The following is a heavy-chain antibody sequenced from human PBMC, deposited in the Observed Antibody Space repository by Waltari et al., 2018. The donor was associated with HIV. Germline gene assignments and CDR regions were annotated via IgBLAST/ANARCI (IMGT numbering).Heavy chain of an antibody. Sequence: QVQLVQSGAEVKKPGASEKVSCTAFVDTFTRNYVHWVRQDPGQGLEWMGVIHPGGDSTSDAQSFQCRLTGTRDTPETTVYIELRSLRSEDTAIYYWATERPYTGALDTWGQGTLVTVSS. D-gene: IGHD3-10*01. V-gene: IGHV1-46*01. CDR2: IHPGGDST. CDR1: VDTFTRNY. J-gene: IGHJ1*01. CDR3: ATERPYTGALDT.